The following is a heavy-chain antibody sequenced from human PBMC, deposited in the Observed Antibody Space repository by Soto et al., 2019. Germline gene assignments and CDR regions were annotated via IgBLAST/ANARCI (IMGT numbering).Heavy chain of an antibody. J-gene: IGHJ5*02. V-gene: IGHV3-30*18. CDR3: AKSYYDILTGSGDGPLDP. CDR2: ISYGGSNK. Sequence: GGSLRLSCAASGSTFSSYGMHWVRQAPGKGLEWVAVISYGGSNKYYADSVKGRFTISRDNSKNTLYLQMNSLRAEDTAVYYCAKSYYDILTGSGDGPLDPWGHGTLVTVSS. D-gene: IGHD3-9*01. CDR1: GSTFSSYG.